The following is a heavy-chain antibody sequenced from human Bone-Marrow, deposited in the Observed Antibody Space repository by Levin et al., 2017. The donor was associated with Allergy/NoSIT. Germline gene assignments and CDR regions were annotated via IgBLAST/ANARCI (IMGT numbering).Heavy chain of an antibody. D-gene: IGHD4-11*01. J-gene: IGHJ6*03. CDR2: IYYSGST. Sequence: SQTLSLTCTVSGDSITSSSHYWGWVRQPPGKGLEWIGNIYYSGSTYYNPSLKSRVTMSVDTSKNHFSLKLSSVTAADTAVYFCARAYSDYYSYMDVWGKGTTVTVSS. V-gene: IGHV4-39*02. CDR1: GDSITSSSHY. CDR3: ARAYSDYYSYMDV.